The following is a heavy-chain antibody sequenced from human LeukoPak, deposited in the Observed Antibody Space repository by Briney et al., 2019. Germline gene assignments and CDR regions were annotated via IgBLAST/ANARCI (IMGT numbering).Heavy chain of an antibody. D-gene: IGHD6-19*01. Sequence: KPSETLSLTCTVSGGSISSSNYYWGWIRQPPGKGLEWIGSIYYSGSTYYNPSLKSGVTISVDTSKNQFSLKLSSVTAADTAVYYCARLGVIAVAGPHFDYSGQGTLVTVSS. V-gene: IGHV4-39*01. CDR1: GGSISSSNYY. CDR3: ARLGVIAVAGPHFDY. CDR2: IYYSGST. J-gene: IGHJ4*02.